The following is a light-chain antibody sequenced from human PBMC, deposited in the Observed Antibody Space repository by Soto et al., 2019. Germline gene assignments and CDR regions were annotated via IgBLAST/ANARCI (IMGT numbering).Light chain of an antibody. CDR3: QQSYSTPL. Sequence: DIQMTQSPSSLSASVGDRVTITCRASQSISSYLNWYQQKPGKAPKLLIYAASSLQSGVPSRFSGSGSGTDFTLTISSLQPEDFATYYCQQSYSTPLLGGGTKVEIK. CDR1: QSISSY. V-gene: IGKV1-39*01. J-gene: IGKJ4*01. CDR2: AAS.